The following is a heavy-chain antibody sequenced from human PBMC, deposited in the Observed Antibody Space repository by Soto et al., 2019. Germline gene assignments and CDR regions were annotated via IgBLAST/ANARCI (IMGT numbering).Heavy chain of an antibody. J-gene: IGHJ5*02. D-gene: IGHD3-9*01. CDR3: ARDRNSYDIYPHWFDP. Sequence: EVQLVESGGGLVQPGGSLRLSCAASGFTFSSYSMNWVRQAPGKGLEWVSYISSSSSTIYYADSVKGRFTISRDNAKNSLYLQMNSLRDEDTAVYYCARDRNSYDIYPHWFDPWGQGTLVTVSS. CDR2: ISSSSSTI. V-gene: IGHV3-48*02. CDR1: GFTFSSYS.